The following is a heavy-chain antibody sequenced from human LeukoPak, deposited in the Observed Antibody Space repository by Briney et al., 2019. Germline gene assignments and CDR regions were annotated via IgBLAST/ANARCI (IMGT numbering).Heavy chain of an antibody. J-gene: IGHJ4*02. Sequence: GGSLRLSCEASGFTFNNFGMHWVRQAPGKGLEWVSYISSSGSTIYYADSVKGRFTISRDNAKNSLYLQMNSLRAEDTAVYYCARDGSYHDFDYWGQGTLVTVSS. CDR3: ARDGSYHDFDY. V-gene: IGHV3-48*04. CDR2: ISSSGSTI. D-gene: IGHD1-26*01. CDR1: GFTFNNFG.